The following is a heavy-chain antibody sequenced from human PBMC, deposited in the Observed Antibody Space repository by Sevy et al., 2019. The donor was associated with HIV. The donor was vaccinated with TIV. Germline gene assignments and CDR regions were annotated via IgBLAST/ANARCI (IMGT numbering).Heavy chain of an antibody. CDR1: GGTFSSYA. CDR3: ARGGSPLLSDSSCYWPY. J-gene: IGHJ4*02. V-gene: IGHV1-69*13. Sequence: ASVKVSCKASGGTFSSYAISWVRQAPGQGLEWMGGIIPIFGTANYAQKFQGRVTITADEFTSIAFMGLSSLRSEDTAVYYCARGGSPLLSDSSCYWPYWGQGTLVTVSS. D-gene: IGHD3-22*01. CDR2: IIPIFGTA.